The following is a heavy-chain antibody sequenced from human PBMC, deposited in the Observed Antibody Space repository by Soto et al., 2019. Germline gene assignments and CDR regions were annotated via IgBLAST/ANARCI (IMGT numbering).Heavy chain of an antibody. Sequence: PSETLSLICSVPGGSISRFYWILIRHPPGKGLELVGYLYYSRSTNYNPSLKSRVTISVDKSKNQFSLKLSVVTAADTAVYCCARAKYSGSYYPIFDYWGQGTLVTVSS. CDR1: GGSISRFY. J-gene: IGHJ4*02. CDR3: ARAKYSGSYYPIFDY. D-gene: IGHD1-26*01. V-gene: IGHV4-59*12. CDR2: LYYSRST.